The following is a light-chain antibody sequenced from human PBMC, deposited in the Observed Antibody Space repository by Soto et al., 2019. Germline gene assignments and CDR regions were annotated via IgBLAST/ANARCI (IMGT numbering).Light chain of an antibody. J-gene: IGKJ4*01. Sequence: IVLTQSPAILSVSPWESSTLSCRASQSISTKVAWYQQKPGQAPRLLIYGASTRATGVPDRFSGSGSGTDFTLTISRLEPEDFAVYYCQQYGSSPTFGGGTKVDI. CDR3: QQYGSSPT. V-gene: IGKV3-20*01. CDR1: QSISTK. CDR2: GAS.